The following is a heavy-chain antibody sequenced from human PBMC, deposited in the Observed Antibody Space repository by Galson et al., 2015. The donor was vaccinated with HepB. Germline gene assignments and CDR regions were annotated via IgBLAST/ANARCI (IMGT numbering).Heavy chain of an antibody. CDR3: TRGFEGFGDYYYGMDV. D-gene: IGHD3-10*01. V-gene: IGHV3-49*04. J-gene: IGHJ6*02. Sequence: SLRLSCAASGFTFGDYAMSWVRQAPGKGLEWVGFIRSKAYGGTTEYAASVKGRFTISRDDSKSIAYLQMNSLKTEDTAVYYCTRGFEGFGDYYYGMDVWGQGTTVTVSS. CDR1: GFTFGDYA. CDR2: IRSKAYGGTT.